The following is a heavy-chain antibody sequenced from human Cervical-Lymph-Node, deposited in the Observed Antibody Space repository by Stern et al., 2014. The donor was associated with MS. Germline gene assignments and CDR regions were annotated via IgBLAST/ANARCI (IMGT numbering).Heavy chain of an antibody. CDR1: GFTFSSHH. D-gene: IGHD3-10*01. CDR3: AREHLDKWFGERLFDY. CDR2: ISSGSGPK. V-gene: IGHV3-21*06. J-gene: IGHJ4*02. Sequence: EVQLVQSGGGLVRPGGSLRLSCATSGFTFSSHHMNWVRQAPGRGLEWVSSISSGSGPKYYADSVKGRFTISRDNARSSLYLQMNSLRAEDTAVYYCAREHLDKWFGERLFDYWGQGTLVTVSS.